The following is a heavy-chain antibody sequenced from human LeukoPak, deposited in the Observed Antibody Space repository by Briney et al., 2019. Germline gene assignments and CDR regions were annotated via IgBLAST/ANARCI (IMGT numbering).Heavy chain of an antibody. CDR3: ARDHAYTPDY. J-gene: IGHJ4*02. V-gene: IGHV3-7*01. D-gene: IGHD3-16*01. Sequence: GGSLRPSCAASGFTFSNFWMTWVRQAPGKGLEWVANMRQDGSEKFYVDSVKGRFTISRDNAKSSLYLQMNSLRDEDTAVYYCARDHAYTPDYWGQGTLVTVSS. CDR1: GFTFSNFW. CDR2: MRQDGSEK.